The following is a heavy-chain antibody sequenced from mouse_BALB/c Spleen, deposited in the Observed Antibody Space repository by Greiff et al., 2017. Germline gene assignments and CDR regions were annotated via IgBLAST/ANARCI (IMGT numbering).Heavy chain of an antibody. CDR3: ARGRDTTVYYFDY. D-gene: IGHD1-1*01. Sequence: EVMLVESGGGLVKPGGSLKLSCAASGFTFSSYAMSWVRQTPEKRLEWVASISSGGSTYYPDSVKGRFTISRDNARNILYLQMSSLRSEDTAMYYCARGRDTTVYYFDYWGQGTTLTVSS. V-gene: IGHV5-6-5*01. CDR2: ISSGGST. CDR1: GFTFSSYA. J-gene: IGHJ2*01.